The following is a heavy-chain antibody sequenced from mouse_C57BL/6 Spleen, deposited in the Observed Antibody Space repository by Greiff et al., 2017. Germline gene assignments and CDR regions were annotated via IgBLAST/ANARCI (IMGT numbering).Heavy chain of an antibody. V-gene: IGHV5-12*01. CDR1: GFTFSDYY. Sequence: EVQGVESGGGLVQPGGSLKLSCAASGFTFSDYYMYWVRQTPEKRLEWVAYISNGGGSTYYPDTVKGRFTISRDNAKNTLYLQMSRLKSEDTAMYYCARWHYGSSYDYAMDYWGQGTSVTVSS. D-gene: IGHD1-1*01. CDR2: ISNGGGST. CDR3: ARWHYGSSYDYAMDY. J-gene: IGHJ4*01.